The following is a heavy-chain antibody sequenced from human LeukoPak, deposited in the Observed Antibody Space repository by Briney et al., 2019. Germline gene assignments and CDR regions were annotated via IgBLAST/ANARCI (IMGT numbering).Heavy chain of an antibody. CDR3: ARAGRYGATETNYFDS. CDR2: IYTSGST. Sequence: PSETLSLTCTVSGGSISSYYWSCIRQPAGKGLEWIGRIYTSGSTNYNPSLKSRVTMSVDTSKNQFSLKLSSVTAADTAVDYCARAGRYGATETNYFDSWGQGTLVTVSS. D-gene: IGHD4/OR15-4a*01. CDR1: GGSISSYY. J-gene: IGHJ4*02. V-gene: IGHV4-4*07.